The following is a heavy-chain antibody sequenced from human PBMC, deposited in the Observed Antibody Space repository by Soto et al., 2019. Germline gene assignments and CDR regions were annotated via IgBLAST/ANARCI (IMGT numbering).Heavy chain of an antibody. V-gene: IGHV1-3*01. CDR1: GYTFTSYA. Sequence: ASVKVSCKASGYTFTSYAMHWVRQAPGQRLEWMGRINAGNGNTKYSQKFQGRVTITRDTSASTAYMELSSLRSEDTAVYYCARDYDISGYPWYYFDYWGQGTLVTVSS. D-gene: IGHD3-22*01. CDR3: ARDYDISGYPWYYFDY. J-gene: IGHJ4*02. CDR2: INAGNGNT.